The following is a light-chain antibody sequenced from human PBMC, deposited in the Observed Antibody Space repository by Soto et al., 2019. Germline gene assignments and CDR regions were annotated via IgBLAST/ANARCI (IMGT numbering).Light chain of an antibody. CDR3: QKYNSAPPLT. CDR2: AAS. CDR1: QGISNY. V-gene: IGKV1-27*01. J-gene: IGKJ3*01. Sequence: DIQMTQSPSSLSASVGDRVTITCRASQGISNYLAWYQQKPGKVPKLLIYAASTLQSGVPSRFSGSGSGTDFTLTISSLQPEDVAAYYCQKYNSAPPLTFGPGTKVEIK.